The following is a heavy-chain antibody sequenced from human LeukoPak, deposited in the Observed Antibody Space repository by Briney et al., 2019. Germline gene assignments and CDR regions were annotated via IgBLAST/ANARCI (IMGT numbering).Heavy chain of an antibody. CDR1: GFTFSSYW. CDR2: IYSGGTT. Sequence: GGSLRLSCAASGFTFSSYWMHWVRQAPGKGLVRVSLIYSGGTTYYADSVKGRFTISRDNSKNTLYLQMNSLRAEDTAVYYCAREGEYYAESGNLIDAADVWGQGTKVIVSA. CDR3: AREGEYYAESGNLIDAADV. V-gene: IGHV3-53*01. J-gene: IGHJ3*01. D-gene: IGHD3-10*01.